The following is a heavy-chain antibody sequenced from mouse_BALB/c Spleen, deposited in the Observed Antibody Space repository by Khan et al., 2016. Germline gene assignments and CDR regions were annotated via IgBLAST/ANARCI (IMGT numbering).Heavy chain of an antibody. CDR2: ISYSGST. J-gene: IGHJ2*01. CDR1: GYSITSDYA. V-gene: IGHV3-2*02. D-gene: IGHD1-1*01. Sequence: EVQLQESGPGLVKPSQSLSLTCTVTGYSITSDYAWNWIRQFPGNKLEWMGYISYSGSTSYNPSLKSRISITRDTSKNQFFLQLNSVTTEDTATSYSARGGLTTVVFDYWGQGTTLTVSS. CDR3: ARGGLTTVVFDY.